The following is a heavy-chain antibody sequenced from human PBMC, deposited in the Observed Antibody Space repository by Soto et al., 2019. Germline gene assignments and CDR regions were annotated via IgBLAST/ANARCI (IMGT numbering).Heavy chain of an antibody. CDR3: ARLRSSDPTEAMDV. J-gene: IGHJ6*02. V-gene: IGHV5-51*01. Sequence: GESLKIPCEGSGYSFATYWIGWVRQMPGKGLEYMGIIYPGDADTRYSPSFQGRVTMSADKSISTAYMQWSSLEASDTAMYYCARLRSSDPTEAMDVWGQGTTVTVSS. D-gene: IGHD3-16*01. CDR2: IYPGDADT. CDR1: GYSFATYW.